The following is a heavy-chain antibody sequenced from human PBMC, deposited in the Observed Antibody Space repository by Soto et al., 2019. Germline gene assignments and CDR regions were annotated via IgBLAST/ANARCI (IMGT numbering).Heavy chain of an antibody. CDR1: GFTVSNNY. Sequence: GGSLRLSCAASGFTVSNNYMKWVRQAPGKGLEWVSLIYSGGDTYYADSVKGRFTISRDNSKNTLSLQMNFLRAEDTAVYYCARNRHCYGGWCYGLWGRGTLVTVSS. J-gene: IGHJ2*01. CDR3: ARNRHCYGGWCYGL. D-gene: IGHD2-15*01. CDR2: IYSGGDT. V-gene: IGHV3-66*01.